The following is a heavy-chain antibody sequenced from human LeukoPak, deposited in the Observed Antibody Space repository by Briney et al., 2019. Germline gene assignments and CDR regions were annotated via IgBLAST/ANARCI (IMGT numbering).Heavy chain of an antibody. CDR2: IYSGGST. D-gene: IGHD3-22*01. J-gene: IGHJ4*02. Sequence: PGGSLRLSCAASGFTVSSNYMSWVRQAPGKGLEWVSVIYSGGSTYYADSVKGRFTISRDNSKNTLYLQMNTLRAEDTAVYYCARGYDSSGYYYYFDYWGQGTLVTVSS. CDR3: ARGYDSSGYYYYFDY. V-gene: IGHV3-53*01. CDR1: GFTVSSNY.